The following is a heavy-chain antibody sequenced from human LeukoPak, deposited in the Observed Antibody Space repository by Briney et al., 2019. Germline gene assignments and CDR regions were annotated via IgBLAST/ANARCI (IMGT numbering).Heavy chain of an antibody. D-gene: IGHD3-22*01. CDR1: GGSISSSSYY. CDR2: INHSGST. Sequence: SETLSLTCTVSGGSISSSSYYWGWIRQPPGKGLEWIGEINHSGSTNYNPSLKSRVTISVDTSKNQFSLRLSSVTAADTAVYYCARGYVGYYYDSSGWAFDIWGQGTMVTVSS. CDR3: ARGYVGYYYDSSGWAFDI. J-gene: IGHJ3*02. V-gene: IGHV4-39*07.